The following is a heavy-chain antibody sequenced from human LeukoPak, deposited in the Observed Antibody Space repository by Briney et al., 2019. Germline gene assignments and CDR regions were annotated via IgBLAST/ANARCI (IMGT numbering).Heavy chain of an antibody. CDR2: INSDGSST. CDR1: GFAFSSYW. V-gene: IGHV3-74*01. D-gene: IGHD3-10*01. Sequence: GGSLRLSCAASGFAFSSYWMHWVRQAPGKGLVWVSRINSDGSSTSYADSVKGRFTISRDNAKNTLYLQMNSLRAEDTAVYYCARVVRIGWFDPWGQGTLVSVSS. J-gene: IGHJ5*02. CDR3: ARVVRIGWFDP.